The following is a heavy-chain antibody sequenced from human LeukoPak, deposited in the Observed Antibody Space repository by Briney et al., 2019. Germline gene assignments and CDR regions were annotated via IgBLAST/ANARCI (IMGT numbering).Heavy chain of an antibody. CDR3: AEQNCSGGNCKTPLAF. CDR1: GYTFTSYY. D-gene: IGHD2-15*01. V-gene: IGHV1-2*02. CDR2: IDPVNGHT. J-gene: IGHJ4*02. Sequence: ASVKVSCKASGYTFTSYYMHWVRQAPGQGLEWMGWIDPVNGHTIYAQNFQGRVTMSRDTSISTVFMELTRLRSGDTAVYFCAEQNCSGGNCKTPLAFWGQGTLVTVSS.